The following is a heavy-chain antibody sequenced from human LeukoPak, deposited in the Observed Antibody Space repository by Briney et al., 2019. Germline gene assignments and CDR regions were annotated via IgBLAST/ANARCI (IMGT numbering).Heavy chain of an antibody. Sequence: PGGSLRLSCAASGFTFSTYWMSWVRQAPGKGLEWVANINQDGSEKDYVDFVKGRFTISRDNAKNSLYLQMSSLRAEDTAVYYCVRVQASAGDYWGQGTLVTVSS. D-gene: IGHD6-13*01. V-gene: IGHV3-7*05. J-gene: IGHJ4*02. CDR1: GFTFSTYW. CDR3: VRVQASAGDY. CDR2: INQDGSEK.